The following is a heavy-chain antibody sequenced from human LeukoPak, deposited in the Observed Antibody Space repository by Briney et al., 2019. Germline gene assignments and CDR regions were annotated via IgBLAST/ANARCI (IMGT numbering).Heavy chain of an antibody. CDR1: GGSISSSGKY. CDR3: ARPAFKNYYGSGRGNWFDP. D-gene: IGHD3-10*01. CDR2: MFYSGTT. Sequence: SETLSLTCTVSGGSISSSGKYGAWVRQPPGKGLEWMGSMFYSGTTYYNPSLKGRVTISVDTSKNQFSLKLSSVTAADTAVYYCARPAFKNYYGSGRGNWFDPWGQGTLVTVSS. J-gene: IGHJ5*02. V-gene: IGHV4-39*01.